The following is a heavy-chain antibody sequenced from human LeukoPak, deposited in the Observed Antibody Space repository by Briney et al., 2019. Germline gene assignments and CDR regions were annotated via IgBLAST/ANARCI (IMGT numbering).Heavy chain of an antibody. D-gene: IGHD5/OR15-5a*01. V-gene: IGHV4-59*01. CDR2: IYYSGST. J-gene: IGHJ2*01. CDR1: GGSISSYY. Sequence: SETLSLTCTVSGGSISSYYWSWIRQPPGKGLEWIGYIYYSGSTNYNPSLKSRVTISVDTSKNQFSLKLSSVTTADTAVYYCARANSTHLFDLWGRGTLVTVSS. CDR3: ARANSTHLFDL.